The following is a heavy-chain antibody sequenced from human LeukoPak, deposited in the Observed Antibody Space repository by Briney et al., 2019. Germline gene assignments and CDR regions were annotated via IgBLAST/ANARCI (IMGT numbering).Heavy chain of an antibody. CDR2: ISSSSSYI. CDR3: AGRDGYNSPEYYFDY. V-gene: IGHV3-21*01. J-gene: IGHJ4*02. D-gene: IGHD5-24*01. Sequence: GGALRLSCAASGFTFSSYSMNGVRQAAGKGLEWVSSISSSSSYIYYADSVKGRFTISRDNAKNSLYLQMNSLRAEDTAVYYCAGRDGYNSPEYYFDYWGQGTLVTVSS. CDR1: GFTFSSYS.